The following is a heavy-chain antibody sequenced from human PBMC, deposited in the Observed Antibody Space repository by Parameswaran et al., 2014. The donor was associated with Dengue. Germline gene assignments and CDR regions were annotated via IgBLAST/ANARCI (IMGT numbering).Heavy chain of an antibody. Sequence: RWIRQPPGKGLEWIGYIYYSGSTNYNPSLKSRVTISVDTSKNQFSLKLSSVTAADTAVYYCAGSPFWSGYLYYFDYWGQGTLVTVSS. D-gene: IGHD3-3*01. J-gene: IGHJ4*02. CDR2: IYYSGST. CDR3: AGSPFWSGYLYYFDY. V-gene: IGHV4-59*01.